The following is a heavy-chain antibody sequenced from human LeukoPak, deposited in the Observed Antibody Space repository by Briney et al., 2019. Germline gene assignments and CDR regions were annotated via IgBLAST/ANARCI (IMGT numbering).Heavy chain of an antibody. Sequence: GGSLRLSCAASGFTFSSYAMSWVRQSPGKGLGWVSGISVPGGYTYYADSVKGRFTISRDNAKNTLFLQMNSLRAEDTALYYCAKYWVGSGYYYAPFDYWGQGTLVTVSS. D-gene: IGHD3-22*01. V-gene: IGHV3-23*01. CDR2: ISVPGGYT. CDR1: GFTFSSYA. CDR3: AKYWVGSGYYYAPFDY. J-gene: IGHJ4*02.